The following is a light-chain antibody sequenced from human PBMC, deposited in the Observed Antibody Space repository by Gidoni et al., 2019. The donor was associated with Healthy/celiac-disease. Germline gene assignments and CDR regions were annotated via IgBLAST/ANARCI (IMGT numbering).Light chain of an antibody. CDR2: DAS. CDR3: QQRSNWPPGFT. Sequence: VLTQSPATLSLSPGERATLSCRASQSVSSYLAWYQQKPGQAPRLLIYDASNRATGIPARFSGSGSGTDFTLTISSLEPEDFAVYYCQQRSNWPPGFTFGPXTKVDIK. V-gene: IGKV3-11*01. J-gene: IGKJ3*01. CDR1: QSVSSY.